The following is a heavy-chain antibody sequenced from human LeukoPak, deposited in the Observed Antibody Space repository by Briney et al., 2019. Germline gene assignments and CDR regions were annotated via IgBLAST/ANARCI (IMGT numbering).Heavy chain of an antibody. CDR3: ARGRKGYCSGGSCRSYWYFDL. D-gene: IGHD2-15*01. V-gene: IGHV4-59*06. Sequence: SETLSLTCTVSGGSISSYYWNSIRQPPGKGLEWIGYIYYSGSTYYNPSLKSRVTISVDTSKNQFSLKLSSVTAADTAVYYCARGRKGYCSGGSCRSYWYFDLWGRGTLVTVSS. J-gene: IGHJ2*01. CDR2: IYYSGST. CDR1: GGSISSYY.